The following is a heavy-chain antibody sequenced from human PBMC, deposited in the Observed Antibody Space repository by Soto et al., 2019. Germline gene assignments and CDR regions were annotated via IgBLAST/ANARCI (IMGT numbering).Heavy chain of an antibody. J-gene: IGHJ5*02. V-gene: IGHV1-69*02. CDR1: GGTFSSYT. D-gene: IGHD6-19*01. CDR2: IIPILGIA. CDR3: ALGLAEGWFDP. Sequence: ASVKVSCKASGGTFSSYTISWVRQAPGQGLEWMGRIIPILGIANYAQKFQGRVTITADKSTSTAYMELSSLRSEDTAVYYCALGLAEGWFDPWGQGTLVTVSS.